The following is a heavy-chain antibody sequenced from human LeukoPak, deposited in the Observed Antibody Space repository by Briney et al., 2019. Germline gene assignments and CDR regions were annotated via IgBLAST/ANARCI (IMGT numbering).Heavy chain of an antibody. D-gene: IGHD6-19*01. CDR3: ARPIAGSSVWRSFDY. CDR2: IYQSGST. J-gene: IGHJ4*02. V-gene: IGHV4-4*02. Sequence: SGTLSLTCAVSGASISSSNWWTWVRQPPGKGLEWIGEIYQSGSTNYNPSLKSRVTISGDNSKNQFSLQLTSVTAADTAVYYCARPIAGSSVWRSFDYWGQGTLVTV. CDR1: GASISSSNW.